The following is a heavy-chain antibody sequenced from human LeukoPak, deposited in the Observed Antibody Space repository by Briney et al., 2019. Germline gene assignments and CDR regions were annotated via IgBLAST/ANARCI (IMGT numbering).Heavy chain of an antibody. D-gene: IGHD1-26*01. Sequence: PGGSLRLSCAASGFTFSSYEMNWVRQAPGKGLEWVSYISSSGSTIYYADSVKGRFTISRDNAKNSLYLQMNSLRAEDTAVYYCARGSRSGSYFRANAFDIWGQGTMVTVSS. CDR3: ARGSRSGSYFRANAFDI. CDR2: ISSSGSTI. J-gene: IGHJ3*02. CDR1: GFTFSSYE. V-gene: IGHV3-48*03.